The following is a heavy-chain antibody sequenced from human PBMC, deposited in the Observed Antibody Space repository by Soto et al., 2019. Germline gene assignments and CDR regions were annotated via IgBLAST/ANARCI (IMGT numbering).Heavy chain of an antibody. CDR3: ARTPDYYGSGPYYGMDV. CDR2: IIPIFGTA. Sequence: GASVKVSCKASGGTFSSYAISWVRQAPGQGLEWMGGIIPIFGTANYAQKFQGRVTITADESTSTAYMELSSLRSEDTAVYYCARTPDYYGSGPYYGMDVWGQGTTVTVSS. D-gene: IGHD3-10*01. J-gene: IGHJ6*02. CDR1: GGTFSSYA. V-gene: IGHV1-69*13.